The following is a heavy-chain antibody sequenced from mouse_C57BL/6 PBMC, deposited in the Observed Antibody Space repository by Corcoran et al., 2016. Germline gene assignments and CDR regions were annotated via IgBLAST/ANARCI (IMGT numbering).Heavy chain of an antibody. CDR3: ARSNYDAMDY. J-gene: IGHJ4*01. D-gene: IGHD2-5*01. Sequence: EVQLQQSGPVLVKPGASVKMSCKASGYTFTDYYMNWVKQSHGKSLEWIGVINPYNGGTSYNQKFKGKATLTVDNSSSTAYMELNSLTSEDSAVYYGARSNYDAMDYGGQGTSVTVS. CDR1: GYTFTDYY. V-gene: IGHV1-19*01. CDR2: INPYNGGT.